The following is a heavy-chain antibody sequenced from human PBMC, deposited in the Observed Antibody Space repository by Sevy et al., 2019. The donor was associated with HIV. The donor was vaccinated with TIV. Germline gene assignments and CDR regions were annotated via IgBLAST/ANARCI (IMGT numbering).Heavy chain of an antibody. CDR3: AKTLDRITIFGVVSLDY. Sequence: LSLTCAASGFTFSSYAMSWVRQAPGKGLEWVSAISGSGGSTYYADSVKGRFTISRDNSKNTLYLQMNSLRAEDTAVYYCAKTLDRITIFGVVSLDYWGQGTLVTVSS. D-gene: IGHD3-3*01. J-gene: IGHJ4*02. CDR1: GFTFSSYA. CDR2: ISGSGGST. V-gene: IGHV3-23*01.